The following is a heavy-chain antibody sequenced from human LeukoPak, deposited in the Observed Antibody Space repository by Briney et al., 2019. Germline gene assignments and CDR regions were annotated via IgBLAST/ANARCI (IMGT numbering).Heavy chain of an antibody. CDR2: FDPEDGDK. J-gene: IGHJ4*02. D-gene: IGHD6-19*01. Sequence: ASVKVSCKVSGVTLSAVSMHWVRQAAGKGLEWMGGFDPEDGDKLYAQRFQGRVTLTEDTSTDTTYMELTSLTFEDTAVYYCATAEQWLYDYWGQGTPVTVSS. V-gene: IGHV1-24*01. CDR1: GVTLSAVS. CDR3: ATAEQWLYDY.